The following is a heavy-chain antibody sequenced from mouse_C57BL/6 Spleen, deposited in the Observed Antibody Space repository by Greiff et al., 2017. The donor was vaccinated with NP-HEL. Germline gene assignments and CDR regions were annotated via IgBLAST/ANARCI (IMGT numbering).Heavy chain of an antibody. CDR1: GYTFTSYW. V-gene: IGHV1-69*01. J-gene: IGHJ2*01. D-gene: IGHD6-5*01. Sequence: QVQLQQSGAELVMPGASVKLSCKASGYTFTSYWMHWVKQRPGQGLEWIGEIDPSDSYTNYNQKFKGKSTLTVDKSSSTAYMQLSSLTSEDSAVYYCARALSSPFFDYWGQGTTLTVSS. CDR3: ARALSSPFFDY. CDR2: IDPSDSYT.